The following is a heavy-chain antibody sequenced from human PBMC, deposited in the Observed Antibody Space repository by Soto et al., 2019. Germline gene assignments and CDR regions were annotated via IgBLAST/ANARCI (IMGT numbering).Heavy chain of an antibody. CDR1: GGSISSGGYY. D-gene: IGHD3-22*01. V-gene: IGHV4-31*03. CDR2: IYSSGST. Sequence: QVQLQESGPGLVKPSQPLSLTCTVSGGSISSGGYYWTWIRQHPGKGLEWIGYIYSSGSTYYNPSLRCRLXLXIXXSNNQFSLRPSSVTAADTAVYYCARDRQDSSGYYNSYGMDVWGQGTTVTVSS. CDR3: ARDRQDSSGYYNSYGMDV. J-gene: IGHJ6*02.